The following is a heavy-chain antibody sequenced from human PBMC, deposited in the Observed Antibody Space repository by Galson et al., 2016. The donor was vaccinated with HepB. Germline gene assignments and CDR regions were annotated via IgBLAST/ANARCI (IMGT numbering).Heavy chain of an antibody. CDR3: ATLTITTLGTDY. CDR2: ISWDSGDI. D-gene: IGHD3-16*01. Sequence: SLRLSCAASGFTFDGYAMHWVRQAPGKGLEWVSGISWDSGDIGYADSVKGRFTISRDNAKNSLYLQMNSLRAEDTALYFCATLTITTLGTDYWGQGTLVTVSS. CDR1: GFTFDGYA. J-gene: IGHJ4*01. V-gene: IGHV3-9*01.